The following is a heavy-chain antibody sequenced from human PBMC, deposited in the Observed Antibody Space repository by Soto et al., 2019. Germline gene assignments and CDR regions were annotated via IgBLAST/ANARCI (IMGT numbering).Heavy chain of an antibody. CDR2: IFSNDER. D-gene: IGHD1-1*01. CDR3: AQTEGGGGSRTPAGWCDA. Sequence: QVTLKDSGPVLVQPPEPLTLTCTVSGFSLSNAGMGVSWIRQPPGKALEWLAHIFSNDERRFSTSLKNRLTTSTDTCNTQVVLIMTNMDPVDTATYYCAQTEGGGGSRTPAGWCDAWGQGTLVTVSS. CDR1: GFSLSNAGMG. J-gene: IGHJ5*02. V-gene: IGHV2-26*01.